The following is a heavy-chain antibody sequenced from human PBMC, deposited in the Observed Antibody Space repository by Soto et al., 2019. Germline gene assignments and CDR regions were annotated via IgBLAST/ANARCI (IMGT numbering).Heavy chain of an antibody. J-gene: IGHJ6*04. CDR1: GGSISSSSYY. V-gene: IGHV4-39*02. CDR2: IYYSGST. Sequence: PSETLSLTCTVSGGSISSSSYYWGWIRQPPGKGLEWIGSIYYSGSTYYNPSLKSRVTISVDTSKNQFSLKLSSVTAADTAVYYCARDKVRSYYGSGSYYPTLGNYYYGMDVWGKGTTVTVSS. CDR3: ARDKVRSYYGSGSYYPTLGNYYYGMDV. D-gene: IGHD3-10*01.